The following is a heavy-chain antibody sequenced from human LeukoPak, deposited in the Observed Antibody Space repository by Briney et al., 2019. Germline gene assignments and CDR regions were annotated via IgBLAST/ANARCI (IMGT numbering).Heavy chain of an antibody. CDR2: IIPMFDTP. Sequence: SAKVSCKASGDTFTTYAIIWVRQAPGQGLEWMGGIIPMFDTPNYAQRLQGRVTITADKSTKTAYMELTSLRSEDTAVYYCARAGIPGYCTNVTCSNWLDPWGQGTLVTVSS. D-gene: IGHD2-8*01. CDR3: ARAGIPGYCTNVTCSNWLDP. CDR1: GDTFTTYA. J-gene: IGHJ5*02. V-gene: IGHV1-69*06.